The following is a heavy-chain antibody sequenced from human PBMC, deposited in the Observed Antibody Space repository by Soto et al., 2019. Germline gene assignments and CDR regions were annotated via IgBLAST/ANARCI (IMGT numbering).Heavy chain of an antibody. CDR2: ISSSSSTI. V-gene: IGHV3-48*01. CDR3: ARDQGVWRREYYFDY. Sequence: GGSLRLSCAASGFTFSSYSMNWVRQAPGKGLEWVSYISSSSSTIYYADSVKGRFTISRDNAKNSLYLQMNSLRAEDTAVYYCARDQGVWRREYYFDYWGQGTLVTVSS. J-gene: IGHJ4*02. CDR1: GFTFSSYS. D-gene: IGHD2-8*01.